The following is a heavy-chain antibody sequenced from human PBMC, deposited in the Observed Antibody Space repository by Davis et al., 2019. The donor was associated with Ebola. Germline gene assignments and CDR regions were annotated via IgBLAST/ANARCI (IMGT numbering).Heavy chain of an antibody. V-gene: IGHV3-7*03. Sequence: GGSLRLSCAASGFIFSSYWMSWVRQAPGKGLEWAANIKQDGSEKYYVDSVKGRFTISRDNAKNSLYLQMNSLRAEDTAVYYCARDSPYGDYSDYWGQGTLVTVSS. J-gene: IGHJ4*02. D-gene: IGHD4-17*01. CDR1: GFIFSSYW. CDR3: ARDSPYGDYSDY. CDR2: IKQDGSEK.